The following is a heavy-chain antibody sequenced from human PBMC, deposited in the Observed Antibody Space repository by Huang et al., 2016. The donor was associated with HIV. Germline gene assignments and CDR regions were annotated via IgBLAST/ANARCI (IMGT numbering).Heavy chain of an antibody. J-gene: IGHJ3*02. CDR3: ARDPFIKAFDI. CDR1: DFDFSSYW. Sequence: EVQLVESGGGLVQPGGSLRLSCAAFDFDFSSYWMMWLRQVTGKGVDCVGRRREDSGQKDYLDSVKGRFIISRDNPKKSRYLQMNNLRAEDAAVYYCARDPFIKAFDIWGQGTLVTVSS. V-gene: IGHV3-7*01. CDR2: RREDSGQK.